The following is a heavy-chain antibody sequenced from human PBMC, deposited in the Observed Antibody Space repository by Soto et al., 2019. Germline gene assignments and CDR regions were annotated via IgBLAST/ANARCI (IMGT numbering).Heavy chain of an antibody. Sequence: DVQLVESGGGLVKPGGSLRLACAASGFTFSSYSMNWVRQAPGKGLEWVSSISSSSSYIYYADSVKGIFTISRDNAKNPLYLQMNSLRAEDTAVYYCARAPWGGDSYGMDVWGQGTTVTVSS. CDR2: ISSSSSYI. V-gene: IGHV3-21*01. D-gene: IGHD2-21*02. J-gene: IGHJ6*02. CDR3: ARAPWGGDSYGMDV. CDR1: GFTFSSYS.